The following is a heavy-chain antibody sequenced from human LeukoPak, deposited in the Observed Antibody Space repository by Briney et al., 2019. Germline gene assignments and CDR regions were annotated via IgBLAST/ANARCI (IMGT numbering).Heavy chain of an antibody. CDR3: ARDRDPYYYDSSGYSPKYYFDY. D-gene: IGHD3-22*01. V-gene: IGHV1-2*02. CDR1: GYTFTGYY. Sequence: ASVKVSCKASGYTFTGYYMHWVRQAPGQGLEWMGWINPNSGGTNYAQKFQGRVTMTRDTSISTAYMKLSRLRSDDTAVYYCARDRDPYYYDSSGYSPKYYFDYWGQGTLVTVSS. CDR2: INPNSGGT. J-gene: IGHJ4*02.